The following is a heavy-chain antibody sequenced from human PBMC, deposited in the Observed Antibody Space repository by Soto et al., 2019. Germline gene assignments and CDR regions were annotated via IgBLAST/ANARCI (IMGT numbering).Heavy chain of an antibody. CDR1: GFTFSDYY. CDR2: ISSSGSTI. V-gene: IGHV3-11*01. D-gene: IGHD3-3*01. J-gene: IGHJ3*02. Sequence: PGGSLRLSCAASGFTFSDYYMSWIRQAPGKGLEWVSYISSSGSTIYYADSVKGRFTISRDNAKNSLYLQMNSLRAEDTAVYYCARDRPNYERAYDDAFDIWGQGTMVTVS. CDR3: ARDRPNYERAYDDAFDI.